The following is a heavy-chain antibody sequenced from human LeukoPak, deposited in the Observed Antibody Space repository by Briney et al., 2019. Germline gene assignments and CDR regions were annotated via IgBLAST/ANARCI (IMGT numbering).Heavy chain of an antibody. CDR1: GGSISSSNYY. Sequence: PSETLSLTCTVSGGSISSSNYYWGWIRQPPEKRLEWTGSIYYSGTTYYNPSLKSRVTLSVDTSKNQFSLRLSSVTAADTAVYYCARQGYSSGWSNYFDYWGQGTLVTVSP. D-gene: IGHD6-19*01. J-gene: IGHJ4*02. V-gene: IGHV4-39*01. CDR3: ARQGYSSGWSNYFDY. CDR2: IYYSGTT.